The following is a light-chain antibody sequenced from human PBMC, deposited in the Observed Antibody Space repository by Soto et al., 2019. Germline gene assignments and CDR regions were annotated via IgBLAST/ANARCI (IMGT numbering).Light chain of an antibody. V-gene: IGLV2-14*01. CDR2: EVS. CDR1: SSDVSGYNY. Sequence: QSALTQPASVSGSPGQSITISCTGTSSDVSGYNYVSWYQQHPGKAPKLIIYEVSNRPSGVSNRFSGSKSGNTASLTISGLQAEDEADYYCNSYTSKSTGVFGTGTKVTVL. J-gene: IGLJ1*01. CDR3: NSYTSKSTGV.